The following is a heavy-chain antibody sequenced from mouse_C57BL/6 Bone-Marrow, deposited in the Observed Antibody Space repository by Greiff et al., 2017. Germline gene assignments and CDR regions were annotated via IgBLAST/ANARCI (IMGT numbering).Heavy chain of an antibody. CDR3: ATRQLRLSFAY. Sequence: EVMLVESGGGLVKPGGSLKFSCAASGFTFSDYGMNWVRQAPEKGLEWVAYISSGSSTIYYADTVKGRFTISRDNAKHTLFLQMTSLRSEDTAMYYCATRQLRLSFAYWGQGTLVTFSA. D-gene: IGHD3-2*02. V-gene: IGHV5-17*01. J-gene: IGHJ3*01. CDR1: GFTFSDYG. CDR2: ISSGSSTI.